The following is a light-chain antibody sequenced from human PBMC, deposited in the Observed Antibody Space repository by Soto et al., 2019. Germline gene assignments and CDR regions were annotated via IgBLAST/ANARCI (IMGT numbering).Light chain of an antibody. CDR3: AAWDDSLNGYV. CDR2: NNN. J-gene: IGLJ1*01. V-gene: IGLV1-44*01. Sequence: QSVLIQPPSASGTPGQRVTISCSGGSSNIGTNAVNWYQQLPGTAPKLLIYNNNQRPSGVPDRFSGSKSGTSASLAISGLQSEDEADYYCAAWDDSLNGYVFGTGTKLTVL. CDR1: SSNIGTNA.